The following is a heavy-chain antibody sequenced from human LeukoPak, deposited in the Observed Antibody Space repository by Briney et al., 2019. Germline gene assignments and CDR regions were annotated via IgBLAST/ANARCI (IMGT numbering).Heavy chain of an antibody. Sequence: GGSLRLSCAASGFTFSSYGMHWVRQAPGKGLEWVAVISYDGSNKYYADSVKGRFTISGDNSKNTLYLQMNSLRAEDTAVYYCAKERYFDWLLFPCGMDVWGQGTTVTVSS. D-gene: IGHD3-9*01. CDR3: AKERYFDWLLFPCGMDV. CDR2: ISYDGSNK. CDR1: GFTFSSYG. V-gene: IGHV3-30*18. J-gene: IGHJ6*02.